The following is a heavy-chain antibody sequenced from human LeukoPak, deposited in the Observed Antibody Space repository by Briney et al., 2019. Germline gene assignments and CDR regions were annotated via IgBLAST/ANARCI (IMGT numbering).Heavy chain of an antibody. J-gene: IGHJ4*02. CDR3: VKDSPPRYSGSPPAY. V-gene: IGHV3-7*03. Sequence: GGSLRLSCGASGFTFSNAWMSWVRQAPGKGLEWVASINKDGGEKYYVDSVKGRFTISRDNAKNSLYLQMNSLRADDTAVYYCVKDSPPRYSGSPPAYWGQGTLVTVSS. CDR2: INKDGGEK. D-gene: IGHD1-26*01. CDR1: GFTFSNAW.